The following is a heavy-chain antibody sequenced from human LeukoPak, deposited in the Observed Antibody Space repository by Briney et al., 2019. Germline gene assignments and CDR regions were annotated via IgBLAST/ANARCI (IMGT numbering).Heavy chain of an antibody. CDR3: ARASIAAAGLPEI. J-gene: IGHJ3*02. CDR1: GGSISSGGYS. Sequence: PSQTLSLTCAVSGGSISSGGYSWGWIRQPPGKGLEWIGYIYHSGSTYYNPSLKSRVTISVDRSKNQFSLKLSSVTAADTAVYYCARASIAAAGLPEIWGQGTMVTVSS. CDR2: IYHSGST. D-gene: IGHD6-13*01. V-gene: IGHV4-30-2*01.